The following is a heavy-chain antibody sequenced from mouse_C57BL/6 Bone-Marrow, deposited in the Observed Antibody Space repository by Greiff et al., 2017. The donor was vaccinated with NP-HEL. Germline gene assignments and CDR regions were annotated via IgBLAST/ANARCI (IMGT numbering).Heavy chain of an antibody. D-gene: IGHD1-1*01. CDR3: ARSPLLITTVVAHYAMDY. Sequence: EVKLMESGGGLVQPGGSLSLSCAASGFTFTDYYMSWVRQPPGKALEWLGFIRNKANGYTTEYSASVKGRFTISRDNSQSILYLQMNALRAEDSATYDGARSPLLITTVVAHYAMDYWGQGTSGTVSS. CDR2: IRNKANGYTT. J-gene: IGHJ4*01. CDR1: GFTFTDYY. V-gene: IGHV7-3*01.